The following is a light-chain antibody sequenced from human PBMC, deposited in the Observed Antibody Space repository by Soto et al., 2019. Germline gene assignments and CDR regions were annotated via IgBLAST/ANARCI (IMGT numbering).Light chain of an antibody. V-gene: IGKV1-5*03. J-gene: IGKJ1*01. CDR1: QSISSW. CDR2: KAS. CDR3: QQYNSYSRT. Sequence: DIQMTQSPSTLSGSLGDRVTNTCRASQSISSWLAWYQQKPGKAPKLLIYKASTLKSGVPSRFSGSGSGTEFTLTISSLQPDDFATYYCQQYNSYSRTFGQGTKVDI.